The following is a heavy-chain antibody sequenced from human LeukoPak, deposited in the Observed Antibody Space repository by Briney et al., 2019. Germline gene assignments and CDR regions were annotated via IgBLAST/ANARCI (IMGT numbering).Heavy chain of an antibody. V-gene: IGHV3-7*01. CDR2: IKQDGSEK. CDR1: GFTFSSYW. Sequence: GGSLRLSCAASGFTFSSYWMSWVRQAPGKGLEWVANIKQDGSEKYYVDSVKGRFTISRDNAKNSLYLQMNSLRAEDTAVYYCARGKPMDRGVPPPYYFDYWGQDTLVPVSS. D-gene: IGHD3-10*01. CDR3: ARGKPMDRGVPPPYYFDY. J-gene: IGHJ4*02.